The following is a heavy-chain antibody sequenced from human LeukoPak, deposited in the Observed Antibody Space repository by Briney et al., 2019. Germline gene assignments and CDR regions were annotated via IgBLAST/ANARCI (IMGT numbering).Heavy chain of an antibody. Sequence: PSETLSLTCAVYGGSFSSYYWSWIRQPPGKGLEWIGEINHSGSTNYNPSLKSRVTISVDTSKNQFSLKLSSVTAADTAVYYCARAGGYGSGSYYAKTPRYYYYYGMDVWGQGTTVTVSS. CDR1: GGSFSSYY. V-gene: IGHV4-34*01. D-gene: IGHD3-10*01. CDR3: ARAGGYGSGSYYAKTPRYYYYYGMDV. J-gene: IGHJ6*02. CDR2: INHSGST.